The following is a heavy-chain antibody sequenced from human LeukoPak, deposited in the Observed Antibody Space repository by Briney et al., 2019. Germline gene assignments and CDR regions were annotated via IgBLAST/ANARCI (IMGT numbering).Heavy chain of an antibody. D-gene: IGHD2-15*01. J-gene: IGHJ4*02. CDR1: GFTFSSYG. Sequence: GGSLRLSCAASGFTFSSYGIHWVRQAPGKGLEWVAVIAFDGTNKYYADSVKGRFTISRDNTKNTVYLQMNSLRAEDTAVYYCAKDLGVDITFSGTYFDYWGQGTLVTVSS. V-gene: IGHV3-30*18. CDR3: AKDLGVDITFSGTYFDY. CDR2: IAFDGTNK.